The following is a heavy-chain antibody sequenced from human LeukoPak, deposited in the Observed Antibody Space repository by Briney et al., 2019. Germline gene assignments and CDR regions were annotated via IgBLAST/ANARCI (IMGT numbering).Heavy chain of an antibody. J-gene: IGHJ3*02. CDR1: GFTFSSYA. CDR3: ARAPLDLLDAFDI. V-gene: IGHV3-23*01. Sequence: GGSLRLSCAASGFTFSSYAMSWVRQAPGKGLEWVSDISGSGASTYYADSVKGRFTISRDNAKNSLYLQMNSLRAEDTAVYYCARAPLDLLDAFDIWGQGTMVTVSS. CDR2: ISGSGAST.